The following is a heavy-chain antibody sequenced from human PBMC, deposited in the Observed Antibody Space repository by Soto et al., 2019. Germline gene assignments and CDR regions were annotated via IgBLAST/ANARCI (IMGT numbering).Heavy chain of an antibody. CDR3: ARARGYSGYDFSYYYYMDV. CDR1: GGSISSYY. J-gene: IGHJ6*03. D-gene: IGHD5-12*01. V-gene: IGHV4-59*01. Sequence: SETLSLTCTVSGGSISSYYWSWIRQPPGKGLEWIGYIYYSGSTNYNPSLKSRVTISVDTSKNQFSLKLSSVTAADTAVYYCARARGYSGYDFSYYYYMDVWGKGTTVTVSS. CDR2: IYYSGST.